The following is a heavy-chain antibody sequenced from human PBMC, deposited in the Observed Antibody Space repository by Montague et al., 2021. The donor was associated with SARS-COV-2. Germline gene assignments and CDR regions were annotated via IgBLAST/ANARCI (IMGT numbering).Heavy chain of an antibody. J-gene: IGHJ6*02. Sequence: SLRLSCAASGFTLSYYETNWVRQAPGKGLEWVSYISGSAGTIYYADSVKGRFTISRDNAKNSLYLQMNSLRAEDTAVYYCARAKNDYTWNDWYFYGMDVWGPGAPVTVSS. D-gene: IGHD1-1*01. CDR2: ISGSAGTI. CDR3: ARAKNDYTWNDWYFYGMDV. CDR1: GFTLSYYE. V-gene: IGHV3-48*03.